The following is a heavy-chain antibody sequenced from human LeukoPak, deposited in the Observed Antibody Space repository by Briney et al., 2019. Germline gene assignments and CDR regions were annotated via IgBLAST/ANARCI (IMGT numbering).Heavy chain of an antibody. CDR1: GFTFSSYG. V-gene: IGHV3-30*18. Sequence: GGSLRLSCAASGFTFSSYGMHWVRQAPGKGLEWVAVISYDGSNKYYADSVKGRFTISRDNSKNTLYLQMNRLRAEDTAVYYGAKEPPRAYYFDYWGQGTLVTVSS. J-gene: IGHJ4*02. CDR2: ISYDGSNK. CDR3: AKEPPRAYYFDY.